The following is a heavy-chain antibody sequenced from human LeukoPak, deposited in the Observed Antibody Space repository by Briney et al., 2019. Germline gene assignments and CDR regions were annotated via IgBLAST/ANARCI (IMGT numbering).Heavy chain of an antibody. D-gene: IGHD3-16*02. CDR1: GFTFSSYS. CDR3: ARDGDYDYVWGSYRQFDY. J-gene: IGHJ4*02. V-gene: IGHV3-21*01. CDR2: ISSSSSYI. Sequence: TGGSLRLSCAASGFTFSSYSMNWVRQAPGKGLEWVSSISSSSSYIYYADSVKGRFTISRDNAKNSLYLKMNSLRAEDTAVYYCARDGDYDYVWGSYRQFDYWGQGTLVTVSS.